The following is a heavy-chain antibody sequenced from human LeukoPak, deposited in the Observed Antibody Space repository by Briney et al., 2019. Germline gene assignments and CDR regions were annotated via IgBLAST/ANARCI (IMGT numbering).Heavy chain of an antibody. J-gene: IGHJ4*02. V-gene: IGHV3-23*01. CDR2: ISGSGGST. Sequence: GGSLRLSCAASGFTFSSYAMSWVRQAPGKGLEWVSAISGSGGSTYYADSVKGRFTISRDISKNSLYLQMNSLRTEDTALYYCAKAPGNGPPSEWGQGTLVTVSS. CDR3: AKAPGNGPPSE. D-gene: IGHD4-23*01. CDR1: GFTFSSYA.